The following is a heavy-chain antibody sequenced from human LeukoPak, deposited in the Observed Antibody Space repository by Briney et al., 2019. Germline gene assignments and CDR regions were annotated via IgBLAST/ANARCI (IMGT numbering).Heavy chain of an antibody. J-gene: IGHJ4*02. Sequence: SVKVSCKASGGTFSSYAISWVRQAPGQGLEWMGGIIPIFGTANYAQRFQGRVTITADESTSTAYMELSSLRSEDTAVYYCARDRYCSGGSCYTFDYWGQGTLVTVSS. CDR3: ARDRYCSGGSCYTFDY. CDR2: IIPIFGTA. D-gene: IGHD2-15*01. V-gene: IGHV1-69*13. CDR1: GGTFSSYA.